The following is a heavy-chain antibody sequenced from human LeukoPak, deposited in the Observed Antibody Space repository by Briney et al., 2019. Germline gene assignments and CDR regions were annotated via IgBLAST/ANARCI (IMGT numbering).Heavy chain of an antibody. J-gene: IGHJ4*02. Sequence: PGGSLGLSCAASGFTFSNYWMTWVRQAPGKGLEWVANINRDGSERYYVDSVKGRFTISRDNSRSTLYLQMNSLRPEDTAIYYCAREGYYGSGSPPSLYFDYWGQGTLVTVSS. V-gene: IGHV3-7*01. CDR2: INRDGSER. CDR1: GFTFSNYW. D-gene: IGHD3-10*01. CDR3: AREGYYGSGSPPSLYFDY.